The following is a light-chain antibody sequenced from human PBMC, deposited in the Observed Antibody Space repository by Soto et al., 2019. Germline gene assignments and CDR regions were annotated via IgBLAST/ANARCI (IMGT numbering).Light chain of an antibody. J-gene: IGKJ4*01. V-gene: IGKV1-33*01. CDR2: EAS. Sequence: DIQMTQSPSSLSASVGDRVTITCQASQDITNDLNWYQQKPGKAPKVLIYEASNLKTGVPSWYREMEPGKNLTYPIRSLKPEEIATYFCQQYDNAPFPFGGGTKVEIK. CDR1: QDITND. CDR3: QQYDNAPFP.